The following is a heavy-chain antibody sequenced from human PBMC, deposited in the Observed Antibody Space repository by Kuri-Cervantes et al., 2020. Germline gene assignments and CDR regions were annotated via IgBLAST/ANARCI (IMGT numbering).Heavy chain of an antibody. CDR3: AKDPGGGYSYGPPPHYFDY. D-gene: IGHD5-18*01. Sequence: GESLKISCAASGFTFSSYGMHWVRQAPGKGLEWVAVIWYDGSNKYYADSVKGRFTISRDNFKNTLYLQMNSLRAEDTAVYYCAKDPGGGYSYGPPPHYFDYWGQGTLVTVSS. CDR2: IWYDGSNK. CDR1: GFTFSSYG. J-gene: IGHJ4*02. V-gene: IGHV3-30*02.